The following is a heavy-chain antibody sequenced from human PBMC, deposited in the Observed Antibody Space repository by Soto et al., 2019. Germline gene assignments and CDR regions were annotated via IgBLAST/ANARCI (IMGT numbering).Heavy chain of an antibody. Sequence: TSETLSLTCAVYGGSFSCYYWSWIRQPPGKGLEWIGEINHSGSTNYNPSLKSRVTISVDTSKNQFSLKLSSVTAADTAVYYCARYGSGSYYSLYYYYYYMDVWGKGTTVTVSS. CDR1: GGSFSCYY. CDR3: ARYGSGSYYSLYYYYYYMDV. CDR2: INHSGST. D-gene: IGHD3-10*01. J-gene: IGHJ6*03. V-gene: IGHV4-34*01.